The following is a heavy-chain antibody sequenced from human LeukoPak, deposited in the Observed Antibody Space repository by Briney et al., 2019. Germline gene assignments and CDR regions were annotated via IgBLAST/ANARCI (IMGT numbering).Heavy chain of an antibody. D-gene: IGHD6-13*01. CDR2: ISDSGGST. Sequence: PRGSLRLSCAVSGFSLSRYAMSWVRKAPGKGLNGVSAISDSGGSTYYADSVKGRFTISRDNPRNTLYLQMNTLRAEDTAVYYCAKCRGSSWSDYFDYWGQGTLVTVSS. CDR1: GFSLSRYA. CDR3: AKCRGSSWSDYFDY. J-gene: IGHJ4*02. V-gene: IGHV3-23*01.